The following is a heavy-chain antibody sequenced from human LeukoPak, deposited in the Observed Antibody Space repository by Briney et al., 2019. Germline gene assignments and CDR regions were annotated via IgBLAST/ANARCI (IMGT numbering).Heavy chain of an antibody. V-gene: IGHV3-30*01. CDR1: GVTFSSYA. CDR3: ARDYYDSSGYSLAFDY. CDR2: ISYDGSNK. D-gene: IGHD3-22*01. Sequence: GGSLRLSCAASGVTFSSYAMHWVRQASGKGVEWVAVISYDGSNKYYADSVKGRFTISRDNSKNTLYLQMTSLRAEDTAVYYCARDYYDSSGYSLAFDYWGQGTLVTVSS. J-gene: IGHJ4*02.